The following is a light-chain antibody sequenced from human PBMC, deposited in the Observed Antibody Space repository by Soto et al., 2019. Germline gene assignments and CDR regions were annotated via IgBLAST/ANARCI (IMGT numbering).Light chain of an antibody. CDR2: AAS. CDR1: QSLSSIY. V-gene: IGKV3-20*01. Sequence: EIVLTQSPGTLPLSPGKTATLSCRASQSLSSIYLAWYQQKPGQAPTLLIYAASTRATGVPDRFSGSGSGTYFTLTISRLLPEYFAVYYCQQYGDSPWTVGQGTKLDSK. CDR3: QQYGDSPWT. J-gene: IGKJ1*01.